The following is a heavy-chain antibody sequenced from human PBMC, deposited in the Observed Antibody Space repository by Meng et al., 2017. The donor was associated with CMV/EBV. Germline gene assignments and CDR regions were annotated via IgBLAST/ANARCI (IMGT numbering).Heavy chain of an antibody. V-gene: IGHV4-39*06. CDR2: IYYSGST. Sequence: SETLSLTCTVSGGSISSSSYYWGWLRQPPGKGLEWIGRIYYSGSTYYNPSLKSRVTISVDTSKNQFTLKLSSVTAADTAVYYCARDPHFTIFGVVPYYYYGMDVWGQGTTVTVSS. CDR1: GGSISSSSYY. J-gene: IGHJ6*02. D-gene: IGHD3-3*01. CDR3: ARDPHFTIFGVVPYYYYGMDV.